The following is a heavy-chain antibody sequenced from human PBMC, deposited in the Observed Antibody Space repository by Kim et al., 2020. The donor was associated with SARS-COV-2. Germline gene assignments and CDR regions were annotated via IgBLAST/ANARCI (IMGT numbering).Heavy chain of an antibody. V-gene: IGHV4-31*03. D-gene: IGHD3-22*01. CDR2: IYYSGST. J-gene: IGHJ4*02. CDR3: ARDRVYDSCGYYYVLDY. Sequence: SETLSLTCTVSGGSISSGGYYWSWIRQHPGKGREWIGYIYYSGSTYYNPSLKSRVTISVDTSKNQFSLKLSSVTAADTAVYYCARDRVYDSCGYYYVLDYWSQGTLVTVSS. CDR1: GGSISSGGYY.